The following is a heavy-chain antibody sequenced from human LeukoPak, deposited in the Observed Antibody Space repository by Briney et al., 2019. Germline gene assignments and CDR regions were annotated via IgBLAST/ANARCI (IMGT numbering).Heavy chain of an antibody. J-gene: IGHJ6*04. CDR2: ISSSSSYI. CDR1: GFTFSSYS. CDR3: AELGITMIGGV. Sequence: GGSLRLSCAASGFTFSSYSMNWVRQAPGKGLEWVSSISSSSSYIYYADSVKGRFTISRDNAKNSLYLQTNSLRAEDTAVYYCAELGITMIGGVWGKGTTVTISS. D-gene: IGHD3-10*02. V-gene: IGHV3-21*01.